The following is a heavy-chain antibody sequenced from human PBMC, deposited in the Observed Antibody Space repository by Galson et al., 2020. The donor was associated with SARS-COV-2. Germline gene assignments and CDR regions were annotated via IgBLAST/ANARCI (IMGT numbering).Heavy chain of an antibody. CDR3: AKLGGYSYGPKYYFDY. V-gene: IGHV3-23*01. Sequence: GESLKISCAASGFTFSSYAMSWVRQAPGKGLEWVSAISGSGGSTYYADSVKGRFTISRDNSKNTLYLQMNSLRAEDTAVYYCAKLGGYSYGPKYYFDYWGQGTLVTVSS. CDR1: GFTFSSYA. CDR2: ISGSGGST. J-gene: IGHJ4*02. D-gene: IGHD5-18*01.